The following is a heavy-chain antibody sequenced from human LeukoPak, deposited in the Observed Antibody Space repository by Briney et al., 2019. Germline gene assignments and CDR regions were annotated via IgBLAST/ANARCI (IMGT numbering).Heavy chain of an antibody. CDR2: INHSGGT. J-gene: IGHJ4*02. Sequence: PSETLSLTCAVYGGSFSGYYWSWIRQPPGKGLEWIGEINHSGGTNYNPSLKSRVTISVDTSKNQFPLKLSSVTAADTAVYYCASRGEYSAYWGQGTLVTVSS. V-gene: IGHV4-34*01. D-gene: IGHD6-6*01. CDR1: GGSFSGYY. CDR3: ASRGEYSAY.